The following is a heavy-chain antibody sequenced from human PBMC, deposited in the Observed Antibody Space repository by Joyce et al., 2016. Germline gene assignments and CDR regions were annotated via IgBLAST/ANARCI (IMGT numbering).Heavy chain of an antibody. V-gene: IGHV1-18*01. Sequence: QVQLVQSGSEVKKPGASVEVSCKASGYIFTTYGISWGRQAPGQGFEWMGWIKAHQGNTKYAQKFQGRVTMTIDTSTSTAYMELESLRSDDTAVYYCARDIHYYNSSGYYWGAFDIWGQGTMVSVSS. CDR3: ARDIHYYNSSGYYWGAFDI. D-gene: IGHD3-22*01. J-gene: IGHJ3*02. CDR2: IKAHQGNT. CDR1: GYIFTTYG.